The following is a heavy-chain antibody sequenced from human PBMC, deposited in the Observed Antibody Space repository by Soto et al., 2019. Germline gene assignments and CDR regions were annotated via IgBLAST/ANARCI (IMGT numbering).Heavy chain of an antibody. J-gene: IGHJ3*02. V-gene: IGHV4-39*01. CDR3: ARLIPYCGGDCYSVGAFDI. CDR1: GAYITNRDTY. Sequence: QLQLQESGPGLVQPSETVSLTCTVSGAYITNRDTYWGWIRQPPGKGLEWLGTVYHSGRSYYNPSLKRRVTMSVDTSKNEFSVILNSVTAADTAVYYCARLIPYCGGDCYSVGAFDIWGQGTMVTVSS. CDR2: VYHSGRS. D-gene: IGHD2-21*02.